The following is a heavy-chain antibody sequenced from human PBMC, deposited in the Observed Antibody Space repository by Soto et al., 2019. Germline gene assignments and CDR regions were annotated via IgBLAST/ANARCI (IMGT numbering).Heavy chain of an antibody. D-gene: IGHD6-13*01. Sequence: GGSLRLSCAASGFTFSSYAMHWVRQAPGKGLEWVAVISYDGSNKYYADSVKGRFTISRDNSKNTLYLQMNSLRAGDTAVYYCEREIEADGMGYFDYWGQGTLVTVSS. J-gene: IGHJ4*02. V-gene: IGHV3-30-3*01. CDR3: EREIEADGMGYFDY. CDR2: ISYDGSNK. CDR1: GFTFSSYA.